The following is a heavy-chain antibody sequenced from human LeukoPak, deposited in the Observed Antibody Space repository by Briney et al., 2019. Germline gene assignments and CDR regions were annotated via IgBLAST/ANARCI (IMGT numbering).Heavy chain of an antibody. CDR2: VHLDGRT. Sequence: PSETLSLTCGVSGGSVSSTNWWTWVRQPPGKGLEWIGEVHLDGRTNFNPSLKSRLTMSVDLSEDHVSLKLTSVTAADTAVYYCAREGGFYRPLDYSGQGTLVTVSS. J-gene: IGHJ4*02. CDR3: AREGGFYRPLDY. V-gene: IGHV4-4*02. CDR1: GGSVSSTNW. D-gene: IGHD6-25*01.